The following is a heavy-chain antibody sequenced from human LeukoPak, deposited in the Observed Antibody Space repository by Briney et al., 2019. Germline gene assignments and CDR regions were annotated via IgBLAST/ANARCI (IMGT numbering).Heavy chain of an antibody. CDR3: ARALGVDDAFDI. D-gene: IGHD3-16*01. CDR2: ISYDGSNK. Sequence: GGSLRLSCAASGFTFSSYAMHWVRQAPGKGLEWVAVISYDGSNKYYADSVRGRFTISRDNSKNTLYLQMNSLRAEDTAVYYCARALGVDDAFDIWGQGTMVTVSS. J-gene: IGHJ3*02. V-gene: IGHV3-30-3*01. CDR1: GFTFSSYA.